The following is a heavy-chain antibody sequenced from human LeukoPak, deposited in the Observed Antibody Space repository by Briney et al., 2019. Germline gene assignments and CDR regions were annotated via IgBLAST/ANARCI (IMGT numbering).Heavy chain of an antibody. CDR1: GFAFSIYA. J-gene: IGHJ4*02. CDR2: ISGSGGST. CDR3: ARVRYFDWLGPFDY. Sequence: GGSLRLSRAASGFAFSIYAMSWVRQAPGKGLGWVSAISGSGGSTHYADSVKGRFTISRDNSKNTLYLQMNSLRAEDTAVYYCARVRYFDWLGPFDYWGQGTLVTVSS. D-gene: IGHD3-9*01. V-gene: IGHV3-23*01.